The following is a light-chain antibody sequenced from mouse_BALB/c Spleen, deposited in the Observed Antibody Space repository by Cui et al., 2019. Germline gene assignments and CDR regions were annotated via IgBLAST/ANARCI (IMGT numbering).Light chain of an antibody. CDR1: ENIYSN. V-gene: IGKV12-46*01. Sequence: DIQKTQSPASLSVSVGETVTITCRASENIYSNLAWYQQKQGKSPQLLVYAATNLADGVPSRFSGSGSGTQYSLKINSLQSEDFGSYYCQHFWGTPFTFGSGTKLEIK. J-gene: IGKJ4*01. CDR3: QHFWGTPFT. CDR2: AAT.